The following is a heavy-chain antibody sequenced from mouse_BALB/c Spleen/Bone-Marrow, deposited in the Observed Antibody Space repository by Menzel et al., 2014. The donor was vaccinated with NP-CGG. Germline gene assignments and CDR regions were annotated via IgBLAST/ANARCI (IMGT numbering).Heavy chain of an antibody. CDR3: ARGRGWYFDY. V-gene: IGHV1-80*01. Sequence: QVHVKQSGAELVRPGSSVKISCKASGYAFSSYWMNWVKQRPAQGLEWIGQIYPGDGDTNYNGKFKGKATLTADKSSSTAYMQLSGLTSEDSAVYFCARGRGWYFDYWGQGTTLTVSS. D-gene: IGHD2-3*01. CDR1: GYAFSSYW. CDR2: IYPGDGDT. J-gene: IGHJ2*01.